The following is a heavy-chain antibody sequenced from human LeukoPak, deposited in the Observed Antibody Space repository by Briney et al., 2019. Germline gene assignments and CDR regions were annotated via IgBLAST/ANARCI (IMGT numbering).Heavy chain of an antibody. D-gene: IGHD5-24*01. CDR3: ARGATISETGYFDF. Sequence: SETLSLTCAVYGGSFSRYYWSWIRQSPGKGLEWIAEIDHRGDTNYNPSVKSRVTISVYTSKNQFSLKVRSLSAADTAVYYCARGATISETGYFDFWGQGTPVTVSS. V-gene: IGHV4-34*01. CDR2: IDHRGDT. J-gene: IGHJ4*02. CDR1: GGSFSRYY.